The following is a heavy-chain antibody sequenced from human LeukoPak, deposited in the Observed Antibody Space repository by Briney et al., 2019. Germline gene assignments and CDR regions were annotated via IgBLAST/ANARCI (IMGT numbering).Heavy chain of an antibody. CDR3: ARTTMVRGTYYMDV. CDR2: IDHSGST. D-gene: IGHD3-10*01. Sequence: SETLSLTCAVSGGSISSNWWSWVRQPPGKGLEWIGEIDHSGSTNYNPSLKSRVTISVDTSKNQFSLKLSSVTAADTAVYYCARTTMVRGTYYMDVWGKGTTVTISS. J-gene: IGHJ6*03. V-gene: IGHV4-4*02. CDR1: GGSISSNW.